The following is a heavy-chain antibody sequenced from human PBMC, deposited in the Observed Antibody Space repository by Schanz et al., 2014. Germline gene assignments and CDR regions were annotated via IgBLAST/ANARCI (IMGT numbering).Heavy chain of an antibody. D-gene: IGHD6-19*01. Sequence: QVQLVQSGAEVKKPGASVKVSCKASGYTFTSYGINWVRQAPGQGLEWVGRFIPILGIPNYAQKFQGRVTFTADKSTSTAYMELSSLKSEDTAVYYCTRLRRADPNGFDVWGQGTTVTVS. V-gene: IGHV1-69*04. CDR1: GYTFTSYG. J-gene: IGHJ6*02. CDR3: TRLRRADPNGFDV. CDR2: FIPILGIP.